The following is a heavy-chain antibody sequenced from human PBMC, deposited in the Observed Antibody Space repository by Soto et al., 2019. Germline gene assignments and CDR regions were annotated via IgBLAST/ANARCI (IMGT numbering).Heavy chain of an antibody. CDR3: ASEYCGGDCYSAARYGMDV. J-gene: IGHJ6*02. CDR1: GYTLTELS. D-gene: IGHD2-21*02. CDR2: FDLEEGET. Sequence: ASVKVSCKVSGYTLTELSMHWVRQAPGKGLEWMGGFDLEEGETIYAQKFQGRVTMTRNTSISTAYMELSSLRSEDTAVYYCASEYCGGDCYSAARYGMDVWGQGTTVTVSS. V-gene: IGHV1-24*01.